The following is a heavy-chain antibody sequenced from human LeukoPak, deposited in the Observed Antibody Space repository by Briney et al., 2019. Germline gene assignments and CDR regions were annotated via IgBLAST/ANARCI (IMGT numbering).Heavy chain of an antibody. J-gene: IGHJ4*02. CDR1: GFTFSDYA. CDR2: IKHDGSEK. Sequence: PGGYLRLSCAASGFTFSDYAMSWVRQAPGKGLEWVASIKHDGSEKYYVDSVRGRFTISRDNTMNSLYLQMSSLRAEDTAVYYCATDRGWRTSGYYLYYFEYWGQGTLVTYSS. CDR3: ATDRGWRTSGYYLYYFEY. V-gene: IGHV3-7*01. D-gene: IGHD3-3*01.